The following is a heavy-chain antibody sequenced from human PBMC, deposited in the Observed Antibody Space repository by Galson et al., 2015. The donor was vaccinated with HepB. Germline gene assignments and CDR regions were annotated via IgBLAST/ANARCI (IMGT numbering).Heavy chain of an antibody. J-gene: IGHJ5*02. D-gene: IGHD1-7*01. CDR3: ARDRLLQGDWNYGDTWFDP. Sequence: SVKVSCKASGGTFSSYAISWVRQAPGQGLEWMGGIIPILGIANYAQKFQGRVTITADKSTSTAYMELSSLRSEDTAVYYCARDRLLQGDWNYGDTWFDPWGQGTLVTVSS. CDR1: GGTFSSYA. V-gene: IGHV1-69*10. CDR2: IIPILGIA.